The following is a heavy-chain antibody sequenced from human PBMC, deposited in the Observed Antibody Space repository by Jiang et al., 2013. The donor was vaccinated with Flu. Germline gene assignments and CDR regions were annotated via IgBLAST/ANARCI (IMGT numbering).Heavy chain of an antibody. CDR2: ISHDGTNK. J-gene: IGHJ4*02. D-gene: IGHD3-3*01. V-gene: IGHV3-33*05. Sequence: VQLVESGGGVVQPGRSLRLSCAASGFTFSSYGMHWVRQAPGKGLEWVALISHDGTNKYCADSVKGRFTISRDNSKNTLYLQMNSLRADDTAVYYCARDSFTLFGVDYYFDYWAREPWSPSPQ. CDR3: ARDSFTLFGVDYYFDY. CDR1: GFTFSSYG.